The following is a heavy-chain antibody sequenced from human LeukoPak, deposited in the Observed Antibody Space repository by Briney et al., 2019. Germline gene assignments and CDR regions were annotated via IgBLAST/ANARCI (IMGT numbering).Heavy chain of an antibody. V-gene: IGHV1-18*04. CDR1: GYTFTGYY. CDR2: ISAYNGNT. J-gene: IGHJ4*02. CDR3: ARDTYVSTVTTRRFDY. Sequence: ASVKVSCKASGYTFTGYYMHWVRQAPGQGLEWMGWISAYNGNTNYAQKLQGRVTMTTDTSTSTAYMELRSLRSDDTAVYYCARDTYVSTVTTRRFDYWGQGTLVTVSS. D-gene: IGHD4-17*01.